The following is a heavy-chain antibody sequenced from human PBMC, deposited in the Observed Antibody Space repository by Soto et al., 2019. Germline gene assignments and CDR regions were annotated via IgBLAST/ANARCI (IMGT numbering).Heavy chain of an antibody. CDR1: GFTFDDYA. CDR3: AKDPDYGGNSGHFDY. J-gene: IGHJ4*02. D-gene: IGHD4-17*01. V-gene: IGHV3-9*01. CDR2: ISWNGGSI. Sequence: PGGSLRLSCAASGFTFDDYAMHWVRQAPGKGLEWVSGISWNGGSIGYADSVKGRFTISRDNAKNSLYLQMNSLRAEDTALYYCAKDPDYGGNSGHFDYWGQGTLVTVSS.